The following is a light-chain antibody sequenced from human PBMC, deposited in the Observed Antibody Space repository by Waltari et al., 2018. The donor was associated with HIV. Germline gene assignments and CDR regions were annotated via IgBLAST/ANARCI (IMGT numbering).Light chain of an antibody. CDR1: SSDLDNFKS. Sequence: QSALTQPASVSGSPGQSITISCTGTSSDLDNFKSVPCYQHHPGKAPKVIIYEVSNRPSGVSYRFSGSKSGHTASLTISGLQAEDEADYFCMSYISSATPEFGGGTKLTVL. J-gene: IGLJ3*02. V-gene: IGLV2-14*01. CDR3: MSYISSATPE. CDR2: EVS.